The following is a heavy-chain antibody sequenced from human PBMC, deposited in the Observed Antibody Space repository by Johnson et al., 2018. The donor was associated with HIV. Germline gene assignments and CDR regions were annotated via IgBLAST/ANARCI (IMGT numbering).Heavy chain of an antibody. CDR3: ASRYTVDAFDI. D-gene: IGHD1-1*01. Sequence: QVQLVESGGGVVQPGRSLRLSCAASGFTFSSYAMHWVRQAPGKGLEWVAVISYDGRDAYYADSVKGRFTISRDNSKNTLYLQMNSLRAEDTAVYYCASRYTVDAFDIWGQGTMVTVSS. CDR1: GFTFSSYA. CDR2: ISYDGRDA. V-gene: IGHV3-30*04. J-gene: IGHJ3*02.